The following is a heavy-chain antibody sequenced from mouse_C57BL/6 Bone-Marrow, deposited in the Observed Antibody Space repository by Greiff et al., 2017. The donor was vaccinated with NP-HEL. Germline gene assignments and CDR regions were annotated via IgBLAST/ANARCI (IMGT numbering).Heavy chain of an antibody. CDR1: GFNIKDDY. CDR2: IDPENGDT. Sequence: DVKLQESGAELVRPGASVKLSCTASGFNIKDDYMHWVKQRPEQGLEWIGWIDPENGDTEYASKFQGKATITADTSSNTAYLQLSSLTSEDTAVYYCTTWIYYYGSTPYYFDYWGQGTTLTVSS. J-gene: IGHJ2*01. V-gene: IGHV14-4*01. D-gene: IGHD1-1*01. CDR3: TTWIYYYGSTPYYFDY.